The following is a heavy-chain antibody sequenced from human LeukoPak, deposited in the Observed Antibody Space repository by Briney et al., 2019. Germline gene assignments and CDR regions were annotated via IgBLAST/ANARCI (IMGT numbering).Heavy chain of an antibody. CDR1: GYSISSGYY. Sequence: PSETLSLTCTVSGYSISSGYYWGWIRQPPGKGLEWIGSIYHSGSTYYNPSLKSRVTISVDTSKNQFSLKLSSVTAADTAVYYCARKRYSNYDWFDPWGQGTPVTVSS. D-gene: IGHD4-11*01. V-gene: IGHV4-38-2*02. CDR3: ARKRYSNYDWFDP. CDR2: IYHSGST. J-gene: IGHJ5*02.